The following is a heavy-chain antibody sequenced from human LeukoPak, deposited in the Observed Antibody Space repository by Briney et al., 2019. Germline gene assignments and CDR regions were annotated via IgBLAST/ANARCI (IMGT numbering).Heavy chain of an antibody. CDR3: AREGGYYDILTGPAPYGMDV. CDR2: IYSGGST. V-gene: IGHV3-66*01. D-gene: IGHD3-9*01. Sequence: GGSLRLSCAASGFTFSSYAMSWVRQAPGKGLEWVSVIYSGGSTYYADSVKGRFTISRDNSKNTLYLQMNSLRAEDTAVYYCAREGGYYDILTGPAPYGMDVWGQGTTVTVSS. CDR1: GFTFSSYA. J-gene: IGHJ6*02.